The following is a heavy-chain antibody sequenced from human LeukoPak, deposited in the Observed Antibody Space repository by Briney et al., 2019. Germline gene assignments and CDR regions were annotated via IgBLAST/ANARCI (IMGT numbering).Heavy chain of an antibody. CDR2: LSYDGSYK. Sequence: PGGSLRLSCAASGFTFSSYGMHWVRQAPGKGLEWVALLSYDGSYKYYADSVKGRFTISRDNSKNTLYLQMNGLRAEDTAVYYCASSYSSSWYVMEDWGQGTLVTVSS. V-gene: IGHV3-30*03. CDR3: ASSYSSSWYVMED. CDR1: GFTFSSYG. D-gene: IGHD6-13*01. J-gene: IGHJ4*02.